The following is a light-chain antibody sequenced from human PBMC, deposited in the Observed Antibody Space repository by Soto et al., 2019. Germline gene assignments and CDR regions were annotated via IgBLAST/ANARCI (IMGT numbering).Light chain of an antibody. V-gene: IGKV3-20*01. CDR1: QSVSSSY. CDR2: GAS. CDR3: QQYGSSLYT. Sequence: EIVLTQSPGTLSLSPGERATLSCRASQSVSSSYLAWYQQKPCQAPRPLIYGASSRATGIPDRFSGSGSGTDFTLTISRLEPEDFAVYYCQQYGSSLYTFGQGTKLEIK. J-gene: IGKJ2*01.